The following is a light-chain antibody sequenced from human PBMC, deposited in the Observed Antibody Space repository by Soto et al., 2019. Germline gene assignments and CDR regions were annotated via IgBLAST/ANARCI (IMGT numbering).Light chain of an antibody. CDR1: QRISSN. CDR3: QQYKDWPPYT. Sequence: EILMTQSQATLSFSPGERATLSCRASQRISSNVAWYQLKPGQAPRLLIYGASTRATGGTARFSGGGSGTEFTLPISSLQSEDFAVYFCQQYKDWPPYTFGQGTKLEIK. J-gene: IGKJ2*01. CDR2: GAS. V-gene: IGKV3-15*01.